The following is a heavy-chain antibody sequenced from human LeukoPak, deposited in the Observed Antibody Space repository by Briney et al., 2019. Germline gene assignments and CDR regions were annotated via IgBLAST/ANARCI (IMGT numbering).Heavy chain of an antibody. CDR1: GGTFSSYA. J-gene: IGHJ4*02. Sequence: SVKVSCKASGGTFSSYAISWVRQAPGQGLEWMGGIIPIFGTANYAQKFQGRVTITADESTSTAYKELSSLRSEDTAVYYCARENIVAGPTYYYDSSGYWDYWGQGTLVTVSS. CDR3: ARENIVAGPTYYYDSSGYWDY. V-gene: IGHV1-69*13. CDR2: IIPIFGTA. D-gene: IGHD3-22*01.